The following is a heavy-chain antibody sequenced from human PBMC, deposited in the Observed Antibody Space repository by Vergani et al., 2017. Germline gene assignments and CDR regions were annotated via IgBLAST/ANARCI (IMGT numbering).Heavy chain of an antibody. CDR1: GGSISSYY. V-gene: IGHV4-59*01. J-gene: IGHJ4*02. Sequence: QLQLQASGPGLVKPSETLSLTCTVSGGSISSYYWSWIRQPPGKGLEWIGYIYYSGSTNYNPSLKSRVTISVDTSKNQFSLKLSSVTAADTAVYYCAREVYFDYWGQGTLVTVSS. CDR3: AREVYFDY. CDR2: IYYSGST.